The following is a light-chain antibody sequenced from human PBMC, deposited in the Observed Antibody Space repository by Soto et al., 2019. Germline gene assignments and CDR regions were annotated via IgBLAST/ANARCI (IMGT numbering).Light chain of an antibody. CDR2: EGS. V-gene: IGLV2-8*01. Sequence: QSVLTQPTSATRSPGQTVTISCTGTSSDVGGYNFVSWYQQHPGKAPKLMIYEGSERPSGVPDRFSGSKSGNTASLTVSGLQAEDEADYYCSSYAGSNIVVFGGGTKLTVL. J-gene: IGLJ2*01. CDR3: SSYAGSNIVV. CDR1: SSDVGGYNF.